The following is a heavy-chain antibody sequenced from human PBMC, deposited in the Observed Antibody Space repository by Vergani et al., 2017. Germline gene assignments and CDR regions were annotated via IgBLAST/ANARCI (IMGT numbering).Heavy chain of an antibody. CDR1: GYTFTSYG. Sequence: QVQLVQSGAEVKKPGASVKVSCKASGYTFTSYGISWVRQAPGQGLEWMGWISAYNGNTNYAQKLQGRVTMTTDTSTSTAYMELRSLRSDDTAVYYCARHHVVVTAIRNYYYYYGMDVWGQGTTVTVSS. CDR3: ARHHVVVTAIRNYYYYYGMDV. CDR2: ISAYNGNT. V-gene: IGHV1-18*04. D-gene: IGHD2-21*02. J-gene: IGHJ6*02.